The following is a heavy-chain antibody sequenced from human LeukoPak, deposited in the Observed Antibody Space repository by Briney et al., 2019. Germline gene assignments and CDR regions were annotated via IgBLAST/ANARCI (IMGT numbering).Heavy chain of an antibody. V-gene: IGHV1-2*02. D-gene: IGHD2-21*01. CDR2: INPSGGGT. Sequence: ASVKVSCKASGYTFTSYYMHWVRQAPGQGLEWMGIINPSGGGTNYAQKFQGRVTMTRDTSISTAYMELSRLRSDDTAVYYCATLGGNCGGDCYKLSEYFQHWGQGTLVTVSS. J-gene: IGHJ1*01. CDR3: ATLGGNCGGDCYKLSEYFQH. CDR1: GYTFTSYY.